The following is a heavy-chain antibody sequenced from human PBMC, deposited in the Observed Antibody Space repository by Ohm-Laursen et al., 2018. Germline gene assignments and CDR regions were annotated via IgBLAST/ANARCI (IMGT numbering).Heavy chain of an antibody. CDR2: IYGNDEK. J-gene: IGHJ4*02. V-gene: IGHV2-5*01. CDR3: AHRRSSTFDY. CDR1: GFSLTTSGVA. Sequence: TQTLTLTCTFSGFSLTTSGVAVGWIRQPPGEALEWLALIYGNDEKRYSPSLKSRLTITKDTSKNQVVLTVTNMDPMDTATYYCAHRRSSTFDYWGQGTLVTVSS.